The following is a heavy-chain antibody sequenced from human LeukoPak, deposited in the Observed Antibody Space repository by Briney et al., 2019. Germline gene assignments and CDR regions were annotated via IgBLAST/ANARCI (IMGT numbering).Heavy chain of an antibody. CDR1: GFTFSSYD. Sequence: GGSLRLSCAASGFTFSSYDMHWVRHAPGKGLEWVSAIGTAGDTYYPGSVKGRFTISRDNAKNSLYLQMNSLRAEDTALYYCAKDRQEITMVRGVTAFDYWGQGTLVTVSS. D-gene: IGHD3-10*01. CDR3: AKDRQEITMVRGVTAFDY. J-gene: IGHJ4*02. CDR2: IGTAGDT. V-gene: IGHV3-13*01.